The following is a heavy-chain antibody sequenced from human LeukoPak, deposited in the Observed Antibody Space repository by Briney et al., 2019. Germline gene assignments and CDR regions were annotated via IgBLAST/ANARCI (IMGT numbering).Heavy chain of an antibody. CDR1: GFTFSRHW. D-gene: IGHD3-16*01. Sequence: GGSLRLSCAASGFTFSRHWMTWVRQAPGKGLEWVANIKEDGSGKYYVDSVKGRFTISRDNAKNSLYLQMNSLRAEDTAMYYCARHIPRGNNYFDYWGQGTLVTVSS. CDR3: ARHIPRGNNYFDY. CDR2: IKEDGSGK. J-gene: IGHJ4*02. V-gene: IGHV3-7*01.